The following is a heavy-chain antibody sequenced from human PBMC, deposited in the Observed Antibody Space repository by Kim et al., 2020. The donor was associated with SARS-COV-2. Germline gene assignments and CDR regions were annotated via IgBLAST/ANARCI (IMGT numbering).Heavy chain of an antibody. CDR3: ARETVTTLYYFDY. D-gene: IGHD4-17*01. V-gene: IGHV1-3*01. J-gene: IGHJ4*02. Sequence: YAQKFQGRVTITRDTSASTAYMELSSLRSEDTAVYYCARETVTTLYYFDYWGQGTLVTVSS.